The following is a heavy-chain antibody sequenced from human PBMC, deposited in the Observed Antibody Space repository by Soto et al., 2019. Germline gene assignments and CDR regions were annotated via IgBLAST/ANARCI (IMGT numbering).Heavy chain of an antibody. CDR2: ISGSGGST. Sequence: GGSLRLSCAASGFTFSSYAMSWVRQAPGKGLEWVSAISGSGGSTYYADSVKGRFTISRDNSKNTLYLQMNSLRAEDTAVYYCAKGPPLRYFDWLLSGHFDYWGQGTLVTVSS. D-gene: IGHD3-9*01. CDR3: AKGPPLRYFDWLLSGHFDY. CDR1: GFTFSSYA. J-gene: IGHJ4*02. V-gene: IGHV3-23*01.